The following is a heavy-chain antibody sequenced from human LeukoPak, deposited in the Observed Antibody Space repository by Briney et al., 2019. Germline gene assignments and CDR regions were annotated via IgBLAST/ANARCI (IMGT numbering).Heavy chain of an antibody. CDR3: ARDTGPTFSGFDS. Sequence: GGSLRLSCAASGFTYDNYGMHGVGQAPGKGLEWVAGLIWDSGIEQYADSARGRFTISRDNAKNSLFLQMNSLRGEDTAFYYCARDTGPTFSGFDSWGQGTLVTVSS. CDR1: GFTYDNYG. CDR2: LIWDSGIE. J-gene: IGHJ4*02. D-gene: IGHD2/OR15-2a*01. V-gene: IGHV3-9*01.